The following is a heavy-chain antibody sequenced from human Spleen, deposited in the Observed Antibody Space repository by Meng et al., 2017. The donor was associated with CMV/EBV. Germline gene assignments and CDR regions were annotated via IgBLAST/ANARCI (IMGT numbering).Heavy chain of an antibody. J-gene: IGHJ4*02. CDR1: GGTFGSYT. CDR2: IVPTLGIT. D-gene: IGHD5-12*01. V-gene: IGHV1-69*04. Sequence: SGGTFGSYTISWVRQGPGQGLERMGRIVPTLGITNYAQKFQDRLTITADKSTTTAHMELGRLRSEDTAIYYCARDRVKGADDHDYGWGQGTLVTVSS. CDR3: ARDRVKGADDHDYG.